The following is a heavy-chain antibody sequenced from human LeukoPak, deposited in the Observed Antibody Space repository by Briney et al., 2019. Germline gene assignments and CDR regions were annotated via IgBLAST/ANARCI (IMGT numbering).Heavy chain of an antibody. V-gene: IGHV3-7*01. CDR2: IKQDGSEI. CDR1: GFTFSNAW. J-gene: IGHJ4*02. D-gene: IGHD6-19*01. CDR3: ARVYEYSSGWYRNDY. Sequence: PGGSLRLSCAASGFTFSNAWMSWVRQATGKGGEWVANIKQDGSEIYYVDSVKGRFTISRDNAKNSLYLQMNSLRAEDTAVYYCARVYEYSSGWYRNDYWGQGTLVTVSS.